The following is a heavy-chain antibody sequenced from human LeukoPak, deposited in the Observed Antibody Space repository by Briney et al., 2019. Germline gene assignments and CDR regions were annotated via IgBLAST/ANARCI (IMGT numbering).Heavy chain of an antibody. CDR3: ARVLAGYSSSWYPGY. CDR2: FDPEDGET. J-gene: IGHJ4*02. Sequence: ASVKVSCKVSGYTLTELSMHWVRQAPGKGLEWMGGFDPEDGETIYAQKFQGRVSMTEDTSTDTAYMELSSLKSEDTAVHYCARVLAGYSSSWYPGYWGQGTLVTVSS. D-gene: IGHD6-13*01. V-gene: IGHV1-24*01. CDR1: GYTLTELS.